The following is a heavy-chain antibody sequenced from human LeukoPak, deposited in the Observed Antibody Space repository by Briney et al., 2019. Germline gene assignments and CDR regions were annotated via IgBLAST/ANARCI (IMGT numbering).Heavy chain of an antibody. Sequence: GGSLRLSCAASGFSFSDYHMSWIRQAPGKGLEWVSYISTGGRSTYHADFVKGRFTISRDNAKNSLYLQMNSLRVEDTAVDYCAREVNINYEAPPFNYWGQGPLVTVSS. CDR2: ISTGGRST. CDR3: AREVNINYEAPPFNY. J-gene: IGHJ4*02. D-gene: IGHD3-16*01. V-gene: IGHV3-11*04. CDR1: GFSFSDYH.